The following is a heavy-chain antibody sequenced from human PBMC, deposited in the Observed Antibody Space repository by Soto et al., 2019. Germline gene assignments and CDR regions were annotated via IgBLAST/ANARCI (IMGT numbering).Heavy chain of an antibody. V-gene: IGHV4-4*07. Sequence: QVQLQESGPGLVKPSETLSLTYNVSGGSIRSYYWSWVRQPAGKPLEWIGRIYTSGSTNYNPSLKSRVSMSVDTSKNQFSLEVTSVTAADTAVYYCAREGASGFGMDVWGRGTTVTVSS. D-gene: IGHD1-26*01. CDR1: GGSIRSYY. J-gene: IGHJ6*02. CDR3: AREGASGFGMDV. CDR2: IYTSGST.